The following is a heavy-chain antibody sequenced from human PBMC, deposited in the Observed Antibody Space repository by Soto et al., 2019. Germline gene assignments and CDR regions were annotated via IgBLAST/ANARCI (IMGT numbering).Heavy chain of an antibody. CDR2: IFYNGIT. J-gene: IGHJ4*02. CDR3: AGHWFMDHRGLGPIDL. V-gene: IGHV4-59*08. Sequence: SETLSLTCTVSGGSISDYYWSWIRQPPGKGPDWIGYIFYNGITNYNPSLQSRLTISVDTSKNQFSLKLSSVTAADTAVYYCAGHWFMDHRGLGPIDLWGPGTLGPGSS. D-gene: IGHD3-10*01. CDR1: GGSISDYY.